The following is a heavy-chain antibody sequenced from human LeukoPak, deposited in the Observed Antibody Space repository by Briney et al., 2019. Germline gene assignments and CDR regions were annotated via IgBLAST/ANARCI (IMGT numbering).Heavy chain of an antibody. Sequence: SETLSLTCTVSGGSISSYYWSWIRQPPGKGLEWIGYIYYSGSTNYNPSLKSRVTISVDTSKNQFSLKLSSVTAADTAVYYCARAGKPPYYFDYWGQGTLVTVSS. CDR2: IYYSGST. CDR3: ARAGKPPYYFDY. J-gene: IGHJ4*02. V-gene: IGHV4-59*01. CDR1: GGSISSYY.